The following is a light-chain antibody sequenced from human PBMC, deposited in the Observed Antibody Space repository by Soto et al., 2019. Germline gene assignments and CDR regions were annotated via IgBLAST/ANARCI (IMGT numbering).Light chain of an antibody. V-gene: IGKV3D-15*01. CDR1: QTVGNN. CDR3: QQYYHGGLS. J-gene: IGKJ4*01. CDR2: ASS. Sequence: VMTQSPGNLSVSPGERVTLFCRASQTVGNNIAWYQVKPAQPPRLLIYASSTRATGIPATFSGSGSETQFSLPISSLQSEHSAVYLLQQYYHGGLSFGGGTKVEI.